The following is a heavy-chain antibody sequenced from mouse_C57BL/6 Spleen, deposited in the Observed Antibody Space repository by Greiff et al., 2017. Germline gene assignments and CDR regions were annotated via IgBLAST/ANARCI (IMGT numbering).Heavy chain of an antibody. V-gene: IGHV5-17*01. CDR1: GFTFSDYG. D-gene: IGHD4-1*01. CDR3: ARHWDGYAMDY. Sequence: EVQLVESGGGLVKPGGSLKLSCAASGFTFSDYGMHWVRQAPEKGLEWVAYISSGSSTIYYADTVKGRFPISRDNAKNTLFLQMTSLRSEDTAMYYCARHWDGYAMDYWGQGTSVTVSS. CDR2: ISSGSSTI. J-gene: IGHJ4*01.